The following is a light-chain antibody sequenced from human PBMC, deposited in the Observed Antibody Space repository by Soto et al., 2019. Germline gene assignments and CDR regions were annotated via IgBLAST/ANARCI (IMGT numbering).Light chain of an antibody. CDR1: DNIGSN. J-gene: IGKJ4*01. CDR3: QQSYKILT. CDR2: APS. Sequence: DIQLTQSPASLSASVGDRVTITCRASDNIGSNLNWYQHQTGTAPKLLIYAPSSLQGGVPSRFSGSGYGTQFTLTISGLQTEDFATYYCQQSYKILTFGGGTWVDI. V-gene: IGKV1-39*01.